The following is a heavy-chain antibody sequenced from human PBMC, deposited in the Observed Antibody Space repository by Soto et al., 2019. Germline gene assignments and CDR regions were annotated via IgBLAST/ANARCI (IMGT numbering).Heavy chain of an antibody. CDR1: GFTCSSYT. J-gene: IGHJ4*02. V-gene: IGHV3-21*01. CDR3: ARVIIVRRGYFDF. CDR2: ISGTSTYI. Sequence: EVQLVESGGGLVKPGGSLRLSCAGSGFTCSSYTMNWVRQAPGKGLEWVASISGTSTYIHYADSVKGRFTISRDNAKYSLYLQINSLRAEDTAVYYCARVIIVRRGYFDFWGQGTLVTVSS. D-gene: IGHD2-2*01.